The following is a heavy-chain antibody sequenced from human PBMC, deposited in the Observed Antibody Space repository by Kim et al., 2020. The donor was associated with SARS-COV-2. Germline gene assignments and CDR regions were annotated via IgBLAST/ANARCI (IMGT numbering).Heavy chain of an antibody. Sequence: SETLSLTCTVSGGSISSYYWSWIRQPPGKGLEWIGYIYYSGSTNYNPPLKSRVTLSVDTSKNQFSLKLSSVTAADTAVYYCARHSPWGYSYGYLFWGGNLLFDDWGQRTLLTVSS. J-gene: IGHJ4*02. V-gene: IGHV4-59*08. CDR3: ARHSPWGYSYGYLFWGGNLLFDD. CDR1: GGSISSYY. CDR2: IYYSGST. D-gene: IGHD5-18*01.